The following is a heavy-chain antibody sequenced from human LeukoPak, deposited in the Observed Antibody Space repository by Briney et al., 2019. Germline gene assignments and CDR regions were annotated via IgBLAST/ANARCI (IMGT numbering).Heavy chain of an antibody. CDR3: ARGITMVRGVPTVFDY. CDR1: GGSFSGYY. V-gene: IGHV4-34*01. D-gene: IGHD3-10*01. Sequence: SETLSLTCAVNGGSFSGYYWSWIRQPPGKGLEWIGEINHSGSTNYNPSLKSRVTISVDTSKNQFSLKLSSVTAADTAVYYCARGITMVRGVPTVFDYWGQGTLVTVSS. CDR2: INHSGST. J-gene: IGHJ4*02.